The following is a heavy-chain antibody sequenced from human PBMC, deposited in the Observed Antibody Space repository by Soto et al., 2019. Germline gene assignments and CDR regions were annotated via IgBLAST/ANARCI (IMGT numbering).Heavy chain of an antibody. CDR3: AKGRGEMNWANYYGLAV. D-gene: IGHD7-27*01. CDR2: ITYEGSQI. Sequence: QVQLVESGGGVVQPGRSLRLSCAASGFTFPRFGMHWVRQAPGKGLEWVALITYEGSQIDYAEAVKGRFTISRDNGDNTLSLQMDNLRTEDTAKYFCAKGRGEMNWANYYGLAVWGHGTTVNVSS. CDR1: GFTFPRFG. J-gene: IGHJ6*02. V-gene: IGHV3-30*18.